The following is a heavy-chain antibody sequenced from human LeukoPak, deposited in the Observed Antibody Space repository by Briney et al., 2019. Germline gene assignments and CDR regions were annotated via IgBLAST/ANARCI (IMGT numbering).Heavy chain of an antibody. CDR1: GFTFTDYA. Sequence: GGSLRLSCAASGFTFTDYAIHWVRQAPGKGLEWVAVISYDGDHKYYPDSVKGRFTISRDSSKSTVYLQMNSLRVEDTAVYFCAREYYSGNYYVFDYWGQGTLVTVSS. CDR3: AREYYSGNYYVFDY. J-gene: IGHJ4*02. CDR2: ISYDGDHK. D-gene: IGHD1-26*01. V-gene: IGHV3-30-3*01.